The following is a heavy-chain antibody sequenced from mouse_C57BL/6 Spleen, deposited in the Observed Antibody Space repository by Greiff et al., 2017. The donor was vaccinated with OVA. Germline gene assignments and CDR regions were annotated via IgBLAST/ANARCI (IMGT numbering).Heavy chain of an antibody. CDR3: ARGEDDEGAMDY. Sequence: VQLQQPGAELVKPGASVKMSCKASGYTFTSYWITWVKQRPGQGLEWIGDIYPGSGSTNYNEKFKSKATLTVDTSSSTAYMQLSSLTSEDSAVYDCARGEDDEGAMDYWGQGTSGTVSS. V-gene: IGHV1-55*01. J-gene: IGHJ4*01. D-gene: IGHD2-12*01. CDR1: GYTFTSYW. CDR2: IYPGSGST.